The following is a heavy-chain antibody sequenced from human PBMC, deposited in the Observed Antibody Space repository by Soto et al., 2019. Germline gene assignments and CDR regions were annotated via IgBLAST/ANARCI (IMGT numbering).Heavy chain of an antibody. J-gene: IGHJ4*02. V-gene: IGHV5-51*01. D-gene: IGHD6-13*01. CDR2: VYPGDSDI. CDR3: ARQGPGYTSEIDS. Sequence: GESLKISCKASGYIFTSYWIDWVRQTPGKGLEWMGVVYPGDSDIRYSPSFQGQVTISADKSIRTAYLQWSSLEASDTAIYYCARQGPGYTSEIDSWGQGTLVTVSS. CDR1: GYIFTSYW.